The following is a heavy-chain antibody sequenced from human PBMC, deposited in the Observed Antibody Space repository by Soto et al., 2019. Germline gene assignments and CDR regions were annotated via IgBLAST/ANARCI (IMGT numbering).Heavy chain of an antibody. J-gene: IGHJ5*02. D-gene: IGHD4-17*01. Sequence: SETLSLPCTVSGGSISYYYWSWIRQPPGKELEWIGAIYYSGSTNYNPSLKSRVTISVDTSKNQFSLKLGSVTAADTAVYYCARETYGDYVGYFDPWGQGTQVTVSS. CDR3: ARETYGDYVGYFDP. CDR1: GGSISYYY. V-gene: IGHV4-59*01. CDR2: IYYSGST.